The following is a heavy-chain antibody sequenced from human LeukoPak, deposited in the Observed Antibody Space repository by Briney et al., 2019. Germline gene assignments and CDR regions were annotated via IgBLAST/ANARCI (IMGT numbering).Heavy chain of an antibody. J-gene: IGHJ4*02. V-gene: IGHV3-30*18. D-gene: IGHD2-2*01. CDR3: AKDRDIVVVPAAMFDY. Sequence: GGSLRLSCVASGFTFSSYGMHWVRQAPGKGLEWVAVISYDGSNKYYADSVKGRFTISRDNSKNTLYLQMNSLRAEDTAVYYCAKDRDIVVVPAAMFDYWGQGTLVTVSS. CDR2: ISYDGSNK. CDR1: GFTFSSYG.